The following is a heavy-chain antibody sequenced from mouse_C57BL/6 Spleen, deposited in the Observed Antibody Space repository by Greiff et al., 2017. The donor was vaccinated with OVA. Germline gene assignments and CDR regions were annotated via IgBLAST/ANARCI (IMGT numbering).Heavy chain of an antibody. D-gene: IGHD3-2*02. V-gene: IGHV1-72*01. Sequence: QVQLKQPGAELVKPGASVKLSCKASGYTFTSYWMHWVKQRPGRGLEWIGRIDPNSGGTKYNEKFKSKATLTVDKPSSTAYMQLSSLTSEDSAVYYCAREDSSGYVDYFDYWGQGTTLTVSS. CDR3: AREDSSGYVDYFDY. CDR2: IDPNSGGT. CDR1: GYTFTSYW. J-gene: IGHJ2*01.